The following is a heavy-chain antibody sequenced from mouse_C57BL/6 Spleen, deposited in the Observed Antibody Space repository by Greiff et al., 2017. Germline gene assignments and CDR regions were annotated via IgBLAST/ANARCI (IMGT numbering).Heavy chain of an antibody. Sequence: VQLQQPGAELVRPGSSVKLSCKASGYTFTSYWMDWVKQRPGQGLEWIGNIYPSDSETHYNQKFKDKATLTVDKSSSTAYMQLSSLTSEDSAVYYCARGGLRGNWYFDVWGTGTTVTVSS. CDR2: IYPSDSET. CDR3: ARGGLRGNWYFDV. D-gene: IGHD2-4*01. CDR1: GYTFTSYW. J-gene: IGHJ1*03. V-gene: IGHV1-61*01.